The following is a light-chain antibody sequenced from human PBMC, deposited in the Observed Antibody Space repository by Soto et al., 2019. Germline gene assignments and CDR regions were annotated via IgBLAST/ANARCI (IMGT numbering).Light chain of an antibody. Sequence: QSVLTQPPSVSAAPGQKVTISCSGSRSNVGTNPVSWFQQFPGTAPKLLIYDNDQRPSGIPDRFSGSKSGTSATLGITGVQTGDEADYYCGASDPGRGVGLFGGGTKVNVL. CDR1: RSNVGTNP. CDR3: GASDPGRGVGL. CDR2: DND. V-gene: IGLV1-51*01. J-gene: IGLJ2*01.